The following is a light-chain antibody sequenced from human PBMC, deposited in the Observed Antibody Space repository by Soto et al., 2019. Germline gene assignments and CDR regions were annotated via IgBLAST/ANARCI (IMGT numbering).Light chain of an antibody. CDR3: QQYGSSGT. J-gene: IGKJ1*01. Sequence: PGERVTLSCTASQSVSARYLTCYQQKPGQAPRLLIYGASTRATGIPDRFSGSGYGTDFTLTISRLEPEDFAVYYCQQYGSSGTFGQGTKVDIK. V-gene: IGKV3-20*01. CDR2: GAS. CDR1: QSVSARY.